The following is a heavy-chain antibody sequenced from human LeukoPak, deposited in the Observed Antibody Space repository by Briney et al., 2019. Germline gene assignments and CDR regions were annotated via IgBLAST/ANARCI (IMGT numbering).Heavy chain of an antibody. V-gene: IGHV1-18*01. J-gene: IGHJ4*02. CDR3: ASYVWGSYRPDY. D-gene: IGHD3-16*02. CDR2: ISAYNGNT. Sequence: SVKVSCKASGYTFTSYGISWVRQAPGQGLEWMGWISAYNGNTNYAQKLQGRVTVTTDTSTSTAYMELRSLRSDDTAVYYCASYVWGSYRPDYWGQGTLVTVSS. CDR1: GYTFTSYG.